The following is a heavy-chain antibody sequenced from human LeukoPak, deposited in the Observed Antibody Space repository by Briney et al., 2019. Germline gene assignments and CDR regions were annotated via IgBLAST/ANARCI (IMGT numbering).Heavy chain of an antibody. CDR1: GGSISSYY. J-gene: IGHJ4*01. CDR3: ARSKRRDGYTDY. V-gene: IGHV4-59*01. Sequence: SETLSLTCTVSGGSISSYYGSWIRQPPGKGLEWIGYIYYSGSTNYNPSLKSRVTVSVDTSKNQFSLKLSSVTAADTAVYYCARSKRRDGYTDYWGHGTLVTVSS. CDR2: IYYSGST. D-gene: IGHD5-24*01.